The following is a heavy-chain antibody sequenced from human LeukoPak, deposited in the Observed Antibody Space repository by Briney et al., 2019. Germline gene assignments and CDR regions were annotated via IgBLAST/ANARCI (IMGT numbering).Heavy chain of an antibody. D-gene: IGHD1-26*01. CDR3: AKQRVGSTTGAFDI. V-gene: IGHV3-23*01. J-gene: IGHJ3*02. CDR2: ISDIGGSI. Sequence: GGSLRLSCAASGFTLSSYGMHWVRQAPGKGLGWVSGISDIGGSIYYADSVKGRFTISRDSSKNTMYLQMNSLRAEDTAVYYCAKQRVGSTTGAFDIWGQGTVVTVSS. CDR1: GFTLSSYG.